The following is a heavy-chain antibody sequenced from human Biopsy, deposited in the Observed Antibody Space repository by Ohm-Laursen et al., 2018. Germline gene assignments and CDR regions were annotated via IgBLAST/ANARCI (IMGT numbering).Heavy chain of an antibody. CDR2: ISWQSATR. D-gene: IGHD3-3*01. Sequence: SLRLSCADSEFTFSTYSMNWVRQAPGKGLEWVSSISWQSATRNYADSVKGRFAISRDNAKKSLYLEVDSLRDEDTALYYCVKDKDFRDAFDIWGQGTMVTVS. CDR3: VKDKDFRDAFDI. CDR1: EFTFSTYS. V-gene: IGHV3-9*01. J-gene: IGHJ3*02.